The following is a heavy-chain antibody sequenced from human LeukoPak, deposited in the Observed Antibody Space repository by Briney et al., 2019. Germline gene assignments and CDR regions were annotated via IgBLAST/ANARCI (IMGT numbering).Heavy chain of an antibody. J-gene: IGHJ4*02. D-gene: IGHD6-19*01. CDR3: ATNVRDEYSSGWYPIGY. CDR2: ISSGSRYI. CDR1: GFTFSSHS. Sequence: KPGGSLRLSCAASGFTFSSHSMNWVRQAPGKGLEWVSGISSGSRYIYYADSVKGRFTISKDNAKNSLYLQMSGLRAEDTAVYYCATNVRDEYSSGWYPIGYWGQGTLVTVSS. V-gene: IGHV3-21*01.